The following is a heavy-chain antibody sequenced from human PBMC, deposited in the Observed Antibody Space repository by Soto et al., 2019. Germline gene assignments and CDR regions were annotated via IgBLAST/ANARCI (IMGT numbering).Heavy chain of an antibody. D-gene: IGHD2-15*01. J-gene: IGHJ5*02. V-gene: IGHV1-3*01. Sequence: ASVKVSCKASGSTFTRYTMNWVRQAPGQRLEWRGWINPDTGNTKSSQKFKDRVIITMATSAGTAYMDLSSLSTQATAVYYCARGIATGQLDTWRQGTLVTASS. CDR1: GSTFTRYT. CDR2: INPDTGNT. CDR3: ARGIATGQLDT.